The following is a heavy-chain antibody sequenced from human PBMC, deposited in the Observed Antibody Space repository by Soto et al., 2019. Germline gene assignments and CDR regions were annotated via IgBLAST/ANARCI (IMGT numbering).Heavy chain of an antibody. CDR1: GYNFAGYW. V-gene: IGHV5-51*01. Sequence: PGESLKISCKGSGYNFAGYWLAWVRQMPGKGLELIGIIYPSDSDTRYRPSFQGQVTISADKSISSAYLQWSSLRASETAMYYCARGGVSTRTFDYWGQGTPVTVSS. CDR2: IYPSDSDT. D-gene: IGHD3-3*01. J-gene: IGHJ4*02. CDR3: ARGGVSTRTFDY.